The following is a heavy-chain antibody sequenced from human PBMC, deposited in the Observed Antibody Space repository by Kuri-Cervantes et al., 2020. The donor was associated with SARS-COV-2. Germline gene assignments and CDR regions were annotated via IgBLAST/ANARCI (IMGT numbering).Heavy chain of an antibody. Sequence: GSLRLSCAVYGGYFSGYYRSWIRQPPGKGLEWGGEINHSGRTNYNPSLKSRVTISVDTSKNQFSLKLSSVTAAETAVYYCARGRYSSSLFYYYYMDVWGKGTTVTVSS. V-gene: IGHV4-34*01. CDR3: ARGRYSSSLFYYYYMDV. CDR1: GGYFSGYY. CDR2: INHSGRT. J-gene: IGHJ6*03. D-gene: IGHD6-6*01.